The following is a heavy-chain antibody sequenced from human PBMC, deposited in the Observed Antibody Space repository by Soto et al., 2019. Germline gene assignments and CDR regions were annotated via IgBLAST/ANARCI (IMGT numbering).Heavy chain of an antibody. CDR3: ARVEEAGGYGGNNANWFDP. D-gene: IGHD3-16*01. CDR2: IYYSGST. Sequence: PSETLSLTCTVSGGSISSGGYYWSWIRQHPGKGLEWIGYIYYSGSTYYNPSLKSRVTISVDTSKNQFSLKLSSVTAADTAVYYCARVEEAGGYGGNNANWFDPWGQGTLVTVSS. J-gene: IGHJ5*02. CDR1: GGSISSGGYY. V-gene: IGHV4-31*02.